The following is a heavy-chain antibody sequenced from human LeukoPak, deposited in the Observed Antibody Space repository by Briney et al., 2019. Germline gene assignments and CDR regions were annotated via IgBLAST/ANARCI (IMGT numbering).Heavy chain of an antibody. D-gene: IGHD3-16*01. CDR3: AKHEGAMPFDF. Sequence: GGSLRLSCAASGLTFSSYSMSWIRQAPGKGLEWVSAISARGGVTYYADSVKGRFTLSRDNSKNTLYLQMNSLRAEDTAVYYCAKHEGAMPFDFWGRGTLVTVSS. J-gene: IGHJ4*02. CDR2: ISARGGVT. V-gene: IGHV3-23*01. CDR1: GLTFSSYS.